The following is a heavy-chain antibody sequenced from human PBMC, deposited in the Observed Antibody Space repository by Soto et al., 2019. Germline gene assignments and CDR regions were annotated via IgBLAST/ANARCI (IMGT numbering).Heavy chain of an antibody. CDR2: IYPGDSDT. J-gene: IGHJ3*02. CDR1: GYSFTSYW. V-gene: IGHV5-51*01. CDR3: SRRHLVEDAFDI. Sequence: GESLKISCKGSGYSFTSYWIGWVRQMPGKGLEWMGIIYPGDSDTKYSPSFQGQVTISADKSIITAYLQWSSLKASDTAMYYCSRRHLVEDAFDIWGQGTMVTVSS. D-gene: IGHD6-6*01.